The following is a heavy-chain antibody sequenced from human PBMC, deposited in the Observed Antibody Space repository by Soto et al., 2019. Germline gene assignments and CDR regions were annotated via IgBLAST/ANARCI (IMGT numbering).Heavy chain of an antibody. J-gene: IGHJ6*02. V-gene: IGHV4-39*01. CDR1: GASISTSTYY. CDR2: IYYTGDT. Sequence: SETLSLTCSVSGASISTSTYYWAWVRQPPGKGLEWIGYIYYTGDTFYNPSLKSRVTISVDTSIHQFSLTLTSVTAADTAMYYCSRHGAAVLYYYGMDVWGQGTAVTVSS. CDR3: SRHGAAVLYYYGMDV. D-gene: IGHD3-16*01.